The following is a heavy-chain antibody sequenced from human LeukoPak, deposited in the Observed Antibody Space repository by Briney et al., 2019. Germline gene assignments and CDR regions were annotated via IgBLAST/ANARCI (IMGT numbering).Heavy chain of an antibody. CDR2: IYYSGST. D-gene: IGHD6-6*01. J-gene: IGHJ4*02. Sequence: SETLSLTCTVSGGSLTNYYWSWIRQPPGKGLDWIGHIYYSGSTNYNPSLKSRVTISLDTSKNQFSLKVISVTAADTAVYYCARESIAARGGALDYWGQGTLVTVSS. CDR1: GGSLTNYY. CDR3: ARESIAARGGALDY. V-gene: IGHV4-59*01.